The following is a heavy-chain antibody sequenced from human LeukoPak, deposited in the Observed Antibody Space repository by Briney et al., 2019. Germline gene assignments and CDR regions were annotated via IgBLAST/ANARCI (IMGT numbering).Heavy chain of an antibody. V-gene: IGHV3-21*01. Sequence: GGSLRLSCAASGFTFSSYSMNWVRQAPGKGLEWVSPISSSSSYIYYADSVKGRFTISRDNAKNSLYLQMNSLRAEDTAVYYCARKEGGWLVPLVSGSPIDYWGQGTLVTVSS. J-gene: IGHJ4*02. CDR1: GFTFSSYS. CDR3: ARKEGGWLVPLVSGSPIDY. D-gene: IGHD6-19*01. CDR2: ISSSSSYI.